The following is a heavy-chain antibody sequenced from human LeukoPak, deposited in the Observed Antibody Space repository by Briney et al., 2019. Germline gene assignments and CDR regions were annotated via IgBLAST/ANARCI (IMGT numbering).Heavy chain of an antibody. J-gene: IGHJ5*02. V-gene: IGHV1-2*02. CDR2: INPNSGGT. CDR3: ARVAITLLGPPPFDP. CDR1: GYTFTGYY. D-gene: IGHD3-16*01. Sequence: ASVKVSCKASGYTFTGYYMHWVRQAPGQGLEWMGWINPNSGGTNYAQKFQGRVTMTRDTSISTAYMELSRLRSDDTAVYYCARVAITLLGPPPFDPWGQGTLVTVSS.